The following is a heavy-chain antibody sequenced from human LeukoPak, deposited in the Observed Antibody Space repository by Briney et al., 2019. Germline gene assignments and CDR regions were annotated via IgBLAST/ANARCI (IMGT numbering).Heavy chain of an antibody. CDR3: AKNLYGSGSYYDNWFDP. D-gene: IGHD3-10*01. Sequence: GGSLRLSCAASGFSVSSNYLSWVRQAPGKGLEWVSAISGSGGSTYYADSVKGRFTISRDNSKNTLYLQMNSLRAEDTAVYYCAKNLYGSGSYYDNWFDPWGQGTLVTVSS. V-gene: IGHV3-23*01. J-gene: IGHJ5*02. CDR1: GFSVSSNY. CDR2: ISGSGGST.